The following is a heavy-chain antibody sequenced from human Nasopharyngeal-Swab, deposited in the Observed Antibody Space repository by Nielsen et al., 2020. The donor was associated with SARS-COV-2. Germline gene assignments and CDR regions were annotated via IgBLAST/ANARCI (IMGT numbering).Heavy chain of an antibody. CDR3: AKDLGYSSSWYGTYYYYGMDV. CDR2: ISYDGSNK. J-gene: IGHJ6*02. V-gene: IGHV3-30*18. Sequence: GGSLRLSCAASGFTFSSYGMHWVRQAPGKGLEWVAVISYDGSNKYYADSVKGRFTISRDNSKNTLYLQMNSLRAEDTAVYYCAKDLGYSSSWYGTYYYYGMDVWGQGTTVTVSS. CDR1: GFTFSSYG. D-gene: IGHD6-13*01.